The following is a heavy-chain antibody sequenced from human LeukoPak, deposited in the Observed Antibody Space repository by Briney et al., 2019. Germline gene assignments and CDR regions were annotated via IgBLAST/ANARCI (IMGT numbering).Heavy chain of an antibody. CDR3: ATASDSSGYLYWYFDL. D-gene: IGHD3-22*01. CDR2: INPSGGST. V-gene: IGHV1-46*01. Sequence: GASVKVSCKASGYTFTSYYMHWVRQAPGQGLEWMGIINPSGGSTSYAQKFQGRVTMTRDTSTSTVYMELSSLRSEDTAVYYCATASDSSGYLYWYFDLWGRGTLVTVSS. J-gene: IGHJ2*01. CDR1: GYTFTSYY.